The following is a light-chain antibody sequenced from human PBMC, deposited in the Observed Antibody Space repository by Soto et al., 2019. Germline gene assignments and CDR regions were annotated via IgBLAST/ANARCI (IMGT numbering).Light chain of an antibody. CDR1: SSNIGNNY. CDR2: DNN. Sequence: QSVLTQPPSVSAASGQKVTISCSGSSSNIGNNYVSWYQQLPGTAPKLLIYDNNKRPSGIPNRFSGSESGTSATLGITGLQTGDEADYYCGTWDSSLNLVVFGGGTKLTVL. CDR3: GTWDSSLNLVV. J-gene: IGLJ2*01. V-gene: IGLV1-51*01.